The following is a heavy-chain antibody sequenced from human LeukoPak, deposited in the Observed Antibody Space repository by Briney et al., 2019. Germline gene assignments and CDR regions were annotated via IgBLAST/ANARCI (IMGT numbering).Heavy chain of an antibody. CDR1: GGSLSSYY. D-gene: IGHD3-3*01. CDR3: ARGLNFWSGNWFDP. Sequence: SETLSLTCTVSGGSLSSYYWSWIRQPAGKGLEWIGRIYTSGSTNYNPSLKSRVTISVDTSKNQFSLKLSSVTAADTAVYYCARGLNFWSGNWFDPWGQGTLVTVSS. CDR2: IYTSGST. V-gene: IGHV4-4*07. J-gene: IGHJ5*02.